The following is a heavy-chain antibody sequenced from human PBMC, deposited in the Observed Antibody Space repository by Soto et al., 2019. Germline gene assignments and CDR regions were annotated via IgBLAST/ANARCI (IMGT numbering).Heavy chain of an antibody. J-gene: IGHJ5*02. CDR2: IKPDESEK. Sequence: GGALRLSCTASGFTFSDSWMTWVRQAPGKGLEWVARIKPDESEKKYADSVKGRFSISRDNAKNSMYLQMDSLRGEDTAVYYCVRGGSNYASWGRGTLVTVSS. V-gene: IGHV3-7*01. CDR1: GFTFSDSW. D-gene: IGHD4-4*01. CDR3: VRGGSNYAS.